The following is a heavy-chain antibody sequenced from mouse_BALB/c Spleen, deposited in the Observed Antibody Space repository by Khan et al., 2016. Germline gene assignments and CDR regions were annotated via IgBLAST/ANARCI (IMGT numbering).Heavy chain of an antibody. V-gene: IGHV9-3-1*01. J-gene: IGHJ3*01. Sequence: PSVQSGPELKKPGSTARLSCKASGHLFTHYGLHWVKQALGKGLKWMGWLHTYTGEPTYDDDFKGRFAFPSGTSASTAYSQINYFKNEDTATYFCARPYYGSSRVFAYWGQGTLVTVSA. CDR3: ARPYYGSSRVFAY. CDR1: GHLFTHYG. CDR2: LHTYTGEP. D-gene: IGHD1-1*01.